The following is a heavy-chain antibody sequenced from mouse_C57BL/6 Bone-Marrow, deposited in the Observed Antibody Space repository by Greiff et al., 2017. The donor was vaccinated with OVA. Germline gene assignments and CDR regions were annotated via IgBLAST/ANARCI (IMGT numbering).Heavy chain of an antibody. Sequence: EVQLQQSGPELVKPGASVKISCKASGYTFTDYYMNWVKQSHGKSLEWIGDINPNNGGTSYNQKFKGKATLTVDKSSSTAYMELRSLTSEDSAIYYCARSGGSSGYWFAYWGQGTLVTVSA. CDR1: GYTFTDYY. CDR3: ARSGGSSGYWFAY. CDR2: INPNNGGT. V-gene: IGHV1-26*01. D-gene: IGHD3-2*02. J-gene: IGHJ3*01.